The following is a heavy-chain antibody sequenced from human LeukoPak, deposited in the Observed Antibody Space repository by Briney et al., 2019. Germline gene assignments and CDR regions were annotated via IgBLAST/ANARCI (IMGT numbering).Heavy chain of an antibody. CDR2: IYHSGST. D-gene: IGHD3-9*01. CDR3: ARGNYDILTGGNYFDY. CDR1: GGSISSGGYY. Sequence: PSETLSLTCTVSGGSISSGGYYWSWIRQPPGKGLEWIGYIYHSGSTYYNPSLKSRVTISVDRSKNQFTLKLSSVTAADTAVYYCARGNYDILTGGNYFDYWGQGTLVTVSS. J-gene: IGHJ4*02. V-gene: IGHV4-30-2*01.